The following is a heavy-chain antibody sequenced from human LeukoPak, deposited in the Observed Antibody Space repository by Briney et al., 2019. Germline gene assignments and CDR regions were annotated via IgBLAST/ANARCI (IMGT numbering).Heavy chain of an antibody. D-gene: IGHD3-3*01. CDR1: GGSISSYY. CDR2: IYYSGST. Sequence: SETLSLTCTVSGGSISSYYWSWIRQPPGKGLEWIGYIYYSGSTNYHPSLKSRVTISVDTSKNQFSLKQSSVTAADTAVYYCARVASYDFWSGYHSFFDYWGQGTLVTVSS. V-gene: IGHV4-59*01. CDR3: ARVASYDFWSGYHSFFDY. J-gene: IGHJ4*02.